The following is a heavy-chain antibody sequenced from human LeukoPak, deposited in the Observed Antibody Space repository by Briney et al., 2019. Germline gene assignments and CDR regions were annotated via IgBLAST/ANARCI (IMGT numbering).Heavy chain of an antibody. CDR2: ISSSSSTI. V-gene: IGHV3-48*01. J-gene: IGHJ4*02. D-gene: IGHD2-8*01. CDR3: AKLGDIVLMVYAFYFDY. CDR1: GFTFSSYS. Sequence: GGSLRLSCAASGFTFSSYSMNWVRQAPGKGLEWVSYISSSSSTIYYADSVKGRFTISRDNSKNTLYLQMNSLRAEDTAVYYCAKLGDIVLMVYAFYFDYWGQGTLVTVSS.